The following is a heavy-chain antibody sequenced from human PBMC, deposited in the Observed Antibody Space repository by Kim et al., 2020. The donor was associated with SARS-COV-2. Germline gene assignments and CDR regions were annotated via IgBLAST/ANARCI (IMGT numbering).Heavy chain of an antibody. V-gene: IGHV4-59*08. CDR3: ARHRVGRGYDRSDYFDD. J-gene: IGHJ4*01. D-gene: IGHD5-12*01. CDR2: ISYSGSP. CDR1: GGSISNYY. Sequence: SETLSLTCTVSGGSISNYYWSWSRQSPGKGLEWIAYISYSGSPNYKPSLQSRVTISIDTSKNQFSLKLSSVTAADTAVYYCARHRVGRGYDRSDYFDDW.